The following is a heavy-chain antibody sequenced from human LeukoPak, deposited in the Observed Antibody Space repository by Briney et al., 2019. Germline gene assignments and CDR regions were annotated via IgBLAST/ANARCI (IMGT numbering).Heavy chain of an antibody. CDR3: ARGFGGTYYSDGFHI. D-gene: IGHD4-11*01. V-gene: IGHV4-59*12. Sequence: SVTLSRNCAGSGVTRNGYLWTWLRQPPGKGLVGFGHSYYSGSTYYHTSLESRVTIGIDTSKTHFSVELNSVTGADTVVYCCARGFGGTYYSDGFHIWLQDTIINVP. J-gene: IGHJ3*02. CDR2: SYYSGST. CDR1: GVTRNGYL.